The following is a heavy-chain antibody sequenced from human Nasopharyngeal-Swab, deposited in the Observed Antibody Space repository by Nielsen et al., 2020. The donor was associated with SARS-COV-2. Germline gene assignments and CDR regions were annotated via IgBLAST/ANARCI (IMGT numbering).Heavy chain of an antibody. V-gene: IGHV3-30-3*01. CDR2: ISYDGSNK. D-gene: IGHD5-18*01. CDR3: ARPRGYSYGTYFDY. J-gene: IGHJ4*02. Sequence: GESLKISCAASGFTFSSYAMHWVRQAPGKGLEWVAVISYDGSNKYYADSVKGRFTISRDNSKNTLYLQMNSLRAEDTAMYYCARPRGYSYGTYFDYWGQGTLVTVSS. CDR1: GFTFSSYA.